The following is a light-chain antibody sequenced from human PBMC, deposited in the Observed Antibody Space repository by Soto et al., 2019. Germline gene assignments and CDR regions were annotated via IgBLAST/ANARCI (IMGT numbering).Light chain of an antibody. Sequence: QAVVTQPPSVSAAPGQKVTISCSGSSSNIGSDFVSWYQHLPGTAPKLLIYEDNKRPSGIPARFSGSKSGTSATLGITVLQTGDEADYYCGAWDTSLSGGVFGGGTKLTVL. CDR3: GAWDTSLSGGV. J-gene: IGLJ2*01. CDR1: SSNIGSDF. V-gene: IGLV1-51*02. CDR2: EDN.